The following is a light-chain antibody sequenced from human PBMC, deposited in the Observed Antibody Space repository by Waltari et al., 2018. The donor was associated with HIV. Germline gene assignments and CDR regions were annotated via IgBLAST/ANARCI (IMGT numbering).Light chain of an antibody. CDR2: DVS. V-gene: IGLV2-14*01. Sequence: QSALTQPASVSGSPGQSITISCTGTSSDVGDYNYVSWYQQHPGKAPKLIIYDVSKRPSGVSNRFSGSKSGNTASLTISGLQTEDEADYYCSSYTSSSTRVFGTGTKVTVL. CDR3: SSYTSSSTRV. J-gene: IGLJ1*01. CDR1: SSDVGDYNY.